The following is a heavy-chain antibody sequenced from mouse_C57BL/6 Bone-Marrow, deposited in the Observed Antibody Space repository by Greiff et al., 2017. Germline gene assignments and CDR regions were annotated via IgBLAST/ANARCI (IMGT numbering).Heavy chain of an antibody. CDR2: IDPANGNT. J-gene: IGHJ2*01. CDR3: ARRSYYGCEYFDY. Sequence: EVQLQESVAELVRPGASVKLSCTASGFNIKNTYMHWVKQRPEPGLEWIGRIDPANGNTKYAPKFQGKATITADTSSNTAYLQLSSLTSEDTAICYCARRSYYGCEYFDYWVQGTTLTVSS. D-gene: IGHD2-2*01. CDR1: GFNIKNTY. V-gene: IGHV14-3*01.